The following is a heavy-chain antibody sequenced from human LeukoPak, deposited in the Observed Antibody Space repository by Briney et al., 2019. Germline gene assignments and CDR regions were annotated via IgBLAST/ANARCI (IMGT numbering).Heavy chain of an antibody. J-gene: IGHJ1*01. CDR1: GDSVSSNSAA. Sequence: SQTLSLTCAISGDSVSSNSAAWNWIRQSPSRGLEWLGRTYYRSKWYNDYAVSVKSRITINPDTSKNQFSLKLSSVTAADTAVYYCARTGHSSGWYLVGEYFQHWGQGTLVTVSS. V-gene: IGHV6-1*01. CDR3: ARTGHSSGWYLVGEYFQH. D-gene: IGHD6-19*01. CDR2: TYYRSKWYN.